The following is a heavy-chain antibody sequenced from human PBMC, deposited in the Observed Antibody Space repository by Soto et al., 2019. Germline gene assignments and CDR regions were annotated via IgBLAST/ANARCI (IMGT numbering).Heavy chain of an antibody. CDR3: AKDLIDFWSGQSYYYYYYMDV. CDR2: ISGSGGST. V-gene: IGHV3-23*01. CDR1: GFTFSSYA. J-gene: IGHJ6*03. D-gene: IGHD3-3*01. Sequence: PGGSLRLSCAASGFTFSSYAMSWVRQAPGKGLEWVSAISGSGGSTYYADSVKGRFTISRDNSKNTLYLQMNSLRAEDTAVYYCAKDLIDFWSGQSYYYYYYMDVWGKGTTVTVSS.